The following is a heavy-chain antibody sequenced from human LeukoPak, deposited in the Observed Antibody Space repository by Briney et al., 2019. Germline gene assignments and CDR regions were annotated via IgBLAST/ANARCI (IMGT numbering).Heavy chain of an antibody. Sequence: ASVKVSCKASGGTFSSYAISWVRQAPGQGLEWMGRIIPILGIANYAQKFQGRVTITADKSTSTAYMELSSLRSEDTAVYYCAGGQYYDFWSGYYVDYWGQGTLVTVSS. D-gene: IGHD3-3*01. CDR3: AGGQYYDFWSGYYVDY. CDR1: GGTFSSYA. CDR2: IIPILGIA. V-gene: IGHV1-69*04. J-gene: IGHJ4*02.